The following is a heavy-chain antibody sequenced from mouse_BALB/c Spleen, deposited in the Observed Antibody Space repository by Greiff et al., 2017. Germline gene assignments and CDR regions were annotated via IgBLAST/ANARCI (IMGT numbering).Heavy chain of an antibody. D-gene: IGHD6-1*01. CDR2: INPSSGYT. Sequence: VQLQQSGAELARPGASVKMSCKASGYTFTSYTMHWVKQRPGQGLEWIGYINPSSGYTNYNQKFKDKATLTADKSSSTAYMQLSSLTSEDSAVYYWARDHDSQAWFAYWGQGTLVTVSA. V-gene: IGHV1-4*01. CDR1: GYTFTSYT. J-gene: IGHJ3*01. CDR3: ARDHDSQAWFAY.